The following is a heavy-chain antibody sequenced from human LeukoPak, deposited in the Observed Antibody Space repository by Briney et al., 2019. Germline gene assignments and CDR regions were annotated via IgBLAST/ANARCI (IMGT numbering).Heavy chain of an antibody. J-gene: IGHJ4*02. CDR3: ARHHLYDSGGDGRYYFDY. V-gene: IGHV4-38-2*01. Sequence: SETLSLTCGVSGYSISSGYHWGWIRQPPGKGLEWIGSMSHSGSTYYNPSLKSRVTISIDTSKNQFSVKLSSVTAADTAVYYCARHHLYDSGGDGRYYFDYWGQGTLVTVSS. CDR2: MSHSGST. D-gene: IGHD3-22*01. CDR1: GYSISSGYH.